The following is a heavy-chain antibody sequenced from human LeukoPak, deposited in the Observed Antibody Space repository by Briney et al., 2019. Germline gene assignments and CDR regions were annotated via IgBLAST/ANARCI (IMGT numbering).Heavy chain of an antibody. V-gene: IGHV1-18*01. Sequence: GASVKVSCKASGYFFSSYGFSWVRQAPGQGLEWMGWISAYDDNTNYAQKIQGRVTMATDTSTSTAYMELRSLRSDDSAVYFCARIAEQHLQCYFDYWGQGTLVTVSS. CDR3: ARIAEQHLQCYFDY. CDR1: GYFFSSYG. CDR2: ISAYDDNT. D-gene: IGHD6-13*01. J-gene: IGHJ4*02.